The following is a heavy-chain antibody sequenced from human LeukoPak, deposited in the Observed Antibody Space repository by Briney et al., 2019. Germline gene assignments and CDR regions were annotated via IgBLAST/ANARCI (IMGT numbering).Heavy chain of an antibody. D-gene: IGHD5-18*01. V-gene: IGHV1-18*01. Sequence: ASVKVSCKASGYTFTSYGISWVRQAPGQGLEWMGWIGAYNGNTNYAQKLQGRVTMTTDTSTSTAYMELRSLRSDDTAVYYCAREAGGEYSYGSDYWGQGTLVTVSS. J-gene: IGHJ4*02. CDR3: AREAGGEYSYGSDY. CDR1: GYTFTSYG. CDR2: IGAYNGNT.